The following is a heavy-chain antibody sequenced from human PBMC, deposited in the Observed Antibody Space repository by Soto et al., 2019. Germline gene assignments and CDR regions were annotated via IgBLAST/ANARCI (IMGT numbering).Heavy chain of an antibody. CDR1: GGSISSSSYY. J-gene: IGHJ6*02. CDR3: ARNGRGRIVDYCGMDV. CDR2: IYYSGST. V-gene: IGHV4-39*01. D-gene: IGHD2-15*01. Sequence: QLQLQESGPGLVKPSETLSLTCTVSGGSISSSSYYWGWIRQPPGKGLEWIGSIYYSGSTYYNPCLKSRVTISVETSKNQFSLKLSSVTAADTAVYYCARNGRGRIVDYCGMDVWGQGTTVTVSS.